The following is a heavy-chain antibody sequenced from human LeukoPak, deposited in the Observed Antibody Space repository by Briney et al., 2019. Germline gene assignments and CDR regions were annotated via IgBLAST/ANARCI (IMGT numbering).Heavy chain of an antibody. CDR1: GGSISSGGYS. V-gene: IGHV4-61*08. Sequence: SETLSLTCTVSGGSISSGGYSWSWIRQPPGKGMEFIAYIYYTGNTYFNPSLKSRVTISVDTSKNQFSLKLSSVTAADTAVYYCAKVVYSGYDFRGAMDVWGKGTTVTVSS. CDR2: IYYTGNT. CDR3: AKVVYSGYDFRGAMDV. J-gene: IGHJ6*03. D-gene: IGHD5-12*01.